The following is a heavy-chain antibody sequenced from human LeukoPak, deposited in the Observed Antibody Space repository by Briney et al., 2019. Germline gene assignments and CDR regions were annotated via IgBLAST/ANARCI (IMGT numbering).Heavy chain of an antibody. J-gene: IGHJ4*02. CDR2: ISGSGGTT. V-gene: IGHV3-23*01. CDR1: GFTFGIYA. Sequence: GGSLRLSCAVSGFTFGIYAMTWVRQAPGRGLEWVSTISGSGGTTHFADSVKGRFTISRDNSGSTLYLQMNSLRAEDTAVYWCARGHSSGWYYFDSWGQGTLVTVSS. D-gene: IGHD6-19*01. CDR3: ARGHSSGWYYFDS.